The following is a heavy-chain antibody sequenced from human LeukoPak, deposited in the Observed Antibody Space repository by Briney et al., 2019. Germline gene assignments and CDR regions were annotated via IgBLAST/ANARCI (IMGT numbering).Heavy chain of an antibody. D-gene: IGHD3-22*01. CDR1: GYSFTSYW. Sequence: GESLKISCKGSGYSFTSYWIGWVRQMPGKGLEWMGLIYPSDSDTRCSPSFQGQVTISADKSISTAYLQWSSLKASDTAMYYCARRYDSSGYYYDYWGQGTLVTVSS. CDR3: ARRYDSSGYYYDY. J-gene: IGHJ4*02. V-gene: IGHV5-51*01. CDR2: IYPSDSDT.